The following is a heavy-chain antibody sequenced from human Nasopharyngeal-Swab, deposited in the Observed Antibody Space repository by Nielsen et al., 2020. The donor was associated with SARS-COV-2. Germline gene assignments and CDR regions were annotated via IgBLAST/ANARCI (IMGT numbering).Heavy chain of an antibody. CDR2: ISWDGLTI. V-gene: IGHV3-9*03. J-gene: IGHJ4*02. Sequence: SLKISCAASGFTFDDYGMHWVRQAPGKGLEWVSGISWDGLTIGYADSMKGRFTISRDNAKNSLYLQMNSLRVEDMAFYYCAKATNARYDFWSGSFDYWGQGTLVTVSS. D-gene: IGHD3-3*01. CDR1: GFTFDDYG. CDR3: AKATNARYDFWSGSFDY.